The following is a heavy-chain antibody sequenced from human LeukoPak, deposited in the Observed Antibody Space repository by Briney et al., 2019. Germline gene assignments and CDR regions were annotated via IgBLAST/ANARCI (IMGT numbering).Heavy chain of an antibody. J-gene: IGHJ4*02. CDR1: GFTFSKYA. V-gene: IGHV3-23*01. CDR3: AKHYTQTRTYFDY. CDR2: ISGSGAST. D-gene: IGHD4-11*01. Sequence: QPGGSLRLSCAASGFTFSKYAMSWVRQAPGKGLEWVSAISGSGASTYYADSVKGRFTISRDKSRNTLYLQMNSLRAEDTAIYYCAKHYTQTRTYFDYWGQGTLVTVSS.